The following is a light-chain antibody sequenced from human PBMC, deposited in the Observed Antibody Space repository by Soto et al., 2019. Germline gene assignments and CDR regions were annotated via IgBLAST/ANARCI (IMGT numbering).Light chain of an antibody. J-gene: IGKJ1*01. V-gene: IGKV3-20*01. Sequence: EIVLTQSPGTLSLSPGERATLSCRASQSVSSSFLAWYQHKPGQAPRLLIYAASSRSTGIPDRFSGSGSGTDFTLTISRLEPEDFAVYYCQQYDISPWTFGQGTKVEIK. CDR2: AAS. CDR1: QSVSSSF. CDR3: QQYDISPWT.